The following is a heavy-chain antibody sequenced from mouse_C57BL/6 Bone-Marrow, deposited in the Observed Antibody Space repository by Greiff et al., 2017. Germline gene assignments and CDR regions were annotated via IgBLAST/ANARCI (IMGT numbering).Heavy chain of an antibody. CDR2: IYPGGGYT. CDR1: GYTFTNYW. CDR3: ARSHYGSSYLDY. D-gene: IGHD1-1*01. V-gene: IGHV1-63*01. Sequence: VQLQQSGAELVRPGTSVKMSCKASGYTFTNYWIGWAKQRPGHGLEWIGDIYPGGGYTNYNEKFKGKATLTADKSSSTAYMQFSSLTSEDSAIYYCARSHYGSSYLDYWGQGTTLTVSS. J-gene: IGHJ2*01.